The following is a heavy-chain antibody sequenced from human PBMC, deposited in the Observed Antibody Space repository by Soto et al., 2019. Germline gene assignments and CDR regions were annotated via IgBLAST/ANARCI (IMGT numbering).Heavy chain of an antibody. D-gene: IGHD3-22*01. CDR3: AKNPGYYYDSTGYHFDY. CDR1: GFTFDDYG. J-gene: IGHJ4*02. Sequence: PGGSLRLSCAASGFTFDDYGMSWVRQAPGKGLEWVSGINWNGGSTGYADSVKGRFTISRDNAKNSLYLQMNSLRAEDTALYYCAKNPGYYYDSTGYHFDYWGQGTLVTVSS. CDR2: INWNGGST. V-gene: IGHV3-20*04.